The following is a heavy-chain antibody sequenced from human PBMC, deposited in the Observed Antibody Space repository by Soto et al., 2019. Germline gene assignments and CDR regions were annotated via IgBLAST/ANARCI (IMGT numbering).Heavy chain of an antibody. CDR2: IYYSGST. CDR3: RGGNRFGELTDY. Sequence: QVQLQESGPGLVKPSETLSLTCTVSGGSVSSGSYYWSWIRQPPGKGLEWIGYIYYSGSTNYNPSLKIRVTISVDTSKNQFSLKLSSVTAADTAVYYCRGGNRFGELTDYWGQGTLVTVSS. J-gene: IGHJ4*02. CDR1: GGSVSSGSYY. D-gene: IGHD3-10*01. V-gene: IGHV4-61*01.